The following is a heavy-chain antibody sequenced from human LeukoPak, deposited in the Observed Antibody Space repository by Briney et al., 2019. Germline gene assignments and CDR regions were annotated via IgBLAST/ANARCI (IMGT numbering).Heavy chain of an antibody. CDR3: TRDGDPSFDY. CDR2: IRSNAYSGTT. D-gene: IGHD2-21*01. J-gene: IGHJ4*02. V-gene: IGHV3-49*04. Sequence: GGSLRLSCTSSGFTFGDYAINWVRQAPGMGLEWVGFIRSNAYSGTTEYAASVKGRFTISRDDSKSISYLHMNSLKTEDTAVYYCTRDGDPSFDYWGQGTLVTVSS. CDR1: GFTFGDYA.